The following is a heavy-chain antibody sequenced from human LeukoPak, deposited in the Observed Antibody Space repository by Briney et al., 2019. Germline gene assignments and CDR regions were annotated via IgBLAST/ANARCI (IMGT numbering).Heavy chain of an antibody. CDR3: AKGSYSGPYYYFDS. Sequence: GGSLRLSCAASGFTFSNSAMSWVRQAPGKGLEWVATISGSGGNTYYADSVKGRFTISRDNSKNTLYLQMSSLRAEDTAIFYCAKGSYSGPYYYFDSWGQGTLVTVSS. CDR2: ISGSGGNT. CDR1: GFTFSNSA. J-gene: IGHJ4*02. D-gene: IGHD1-26*01. V-gene: IGHV3-23*01.